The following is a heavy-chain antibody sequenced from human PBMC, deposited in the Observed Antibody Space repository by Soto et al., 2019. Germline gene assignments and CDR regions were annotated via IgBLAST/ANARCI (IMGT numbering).Heavy chain of an antibody. J-gene: IGHJ4*02. CDR1: GFPFSDYY. V-gene: IGHV3-11*06. Sequence: QVHLVESGGGLVKPGGSLRLSCPTSGFPFSDYYMSWIRQAPGKGLEWLSRISPKSTYRNYADSVKGRFTISRDNTKSSLFLQMNSLGVEDTAVYYCVRGGGGGLFEHWGQGVLVTVSS. CDR3: VRGGGGGLFEH. CDR2: ISPKSTYR. D-gene: IGHD2-21*01.